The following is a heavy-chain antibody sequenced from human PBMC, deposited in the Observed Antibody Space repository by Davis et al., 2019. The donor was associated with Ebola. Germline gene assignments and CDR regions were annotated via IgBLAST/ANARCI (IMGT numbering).Heavy chain of an antibody. J-gene: IGHJ1*01. V-gene: IGHV3-23*01. CDR3: AKDPRGHYYDSSGYFLPCFQH. CDR1: GFTFSSYA. Sequence: GESLKISCAASGFTFSSYAMSWVRQAPGKGLEWVSAISGSGGSTYYADSVKGRFTISRDNSKNTLYLQMNSLRAEDTAVYYCAKDPRGHYYDSSGYFLPCFQHWGQGTLVTVSS. D-gene: IGHD3-22*01. CDR2: ISGSGGST.